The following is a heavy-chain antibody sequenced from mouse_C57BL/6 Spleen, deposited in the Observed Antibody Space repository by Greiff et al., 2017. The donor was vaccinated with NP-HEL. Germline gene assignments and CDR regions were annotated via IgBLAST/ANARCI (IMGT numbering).Heavy chain of an antibody. CDR2: INPNNGGT. V-gene: IGHV1-26*01. Sequence: VQLQQSGPELVKPGASVKISCKASGYTFTDYYMNWVKQSHGKSLEWIGDINPNNGGTSYNQKFKGKATLTVDKSSSTAYMELRSLTSEDAAVYYCARSLTALAMDYWGQGTSVTVAS. D-gene: IGHD2-13*01. CDR1: GYTFTDYY. CDR3: ARSLTALAMDY. J-gene: IGHJ4*01.